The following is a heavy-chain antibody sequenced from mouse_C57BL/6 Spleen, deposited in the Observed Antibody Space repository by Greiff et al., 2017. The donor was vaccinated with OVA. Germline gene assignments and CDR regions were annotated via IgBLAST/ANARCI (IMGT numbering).Heavy chain of an antibody. J-gene: IGHJ3*01. CDR1: GFTFSDYG. Sequence: EVKLQESGGGLVKPGGSLKLSCAASGFTFSDYGMHWVRQAPEKGLEWVAYISSGSSTIYYADTVKGRFTISRDNAKNTLFLQMTSLRSEDTAMYYYARGGSGSNYPFAYWGQGTLVTVSA. CDR3: ARGGSGSNYPFAY. D-gene: IGHD2-5*01. V-gene: IGHV5-17*01. CDR2: ISSGSSTI.